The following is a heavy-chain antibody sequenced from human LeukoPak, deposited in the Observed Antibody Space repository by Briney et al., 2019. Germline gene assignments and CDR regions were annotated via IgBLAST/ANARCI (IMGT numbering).Heavy chain of an antibody. CDR2: IYYSGST. D-gene: IGHD1-26*01. J-gene: IGHJ6*03. CDR3: AREVVGASIYYYYMDV. Sequence: PSETLSLTCTVSGGSISSYYWSWIRQPPGKGLEWIGYIYYSGSTNYNPSLKSLVTISVDTSKNQFSLKLSSVTAADTAVYYCAREVVGASIYYYYMDVWGKGTTVTVSS. V-gene: IGHV4-59*01. CDR1: GGSISSYY.